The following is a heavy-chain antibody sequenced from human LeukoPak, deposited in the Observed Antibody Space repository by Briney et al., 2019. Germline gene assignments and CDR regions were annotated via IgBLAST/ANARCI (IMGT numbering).Heavy chain of an antibody. J-gene: IGHJ4*02. V-gene: IGHV1-2*02. D-gene: IGHD3-10*01. CDR3: ARDYYYGSGSYPFDY. Sequence: ASVKVPCTASGYTFTGYYMHWVHQAPGQGLEWMGWINPNSGGTNYAQTLQGRVTMTRDTSIRTAYMEPSRLRSDDTAVYYCARDYYYGSGSYPFDYGGQGTLVTVSS. CDR1: GYTFTGYY. CDR2: INPNSGGT.